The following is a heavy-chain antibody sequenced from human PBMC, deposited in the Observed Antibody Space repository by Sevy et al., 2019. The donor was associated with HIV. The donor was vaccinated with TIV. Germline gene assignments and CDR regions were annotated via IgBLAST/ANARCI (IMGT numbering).Heavy chain of an antibody. CDR1: GFTFSSYA. Sequence: QQRGSLRLSCAASGFTFSSYAMSWVRQAPGKGLEWVSAISGSGGSTYYADSVKGRFTISRDNSKNTLYLQMNSLRAEDTAVYYCAKDQTTYYDILTGYYRGYNWFDPWGQGTLVTVSS. V-gene: IGHV3-23*01. J-gene: IGHJ5*02. CDR3: AKDQTTYYDILTGYYRGYNWFDP. D-gene: IGHD3-9*01. CDR2: ISGSGGST.